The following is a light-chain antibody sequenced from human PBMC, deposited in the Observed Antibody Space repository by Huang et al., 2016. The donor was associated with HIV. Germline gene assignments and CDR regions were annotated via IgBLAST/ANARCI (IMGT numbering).Light chain of an antibody. Sequence: DIQMTQSPSSLSSSVGDRVTITCRASQSISPYLNWYQHQPGKAPKLLVFAASSLQSGVPSRYSGSGSETDLTLTIISLQREDFATYYCQQSSSSPHTFGQGTKLEIK. CDR1: QSISPY. V-gene: IGKV1-39*01. CDR3: QQSSSSPHT. J-gene: IGKJ2*01. CDR2: AAS.